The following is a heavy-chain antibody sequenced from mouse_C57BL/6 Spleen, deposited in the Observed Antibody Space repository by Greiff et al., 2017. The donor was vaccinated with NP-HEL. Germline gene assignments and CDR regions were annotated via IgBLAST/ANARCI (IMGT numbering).Heavy chain of an antibody. V-gene: IGHV1-26*01. CDR1: GYTFTDYY. J-gene: IGHJ3*01. D-gene: IGHD1-1*02. Sequence: EVQLQQSGPELVKPGASVKISCKASGYTFTDYYMNWVKQSHGKSLEWIGDINPNNGGTSYNQKFKGKATLTVDKSSSTAYMELRSLTSEDSAVYYCARKVPYGTFAYWGQGTLVTVSA. CDR3: ARKVPYGTFAY. CDR2: INPNNGGT.